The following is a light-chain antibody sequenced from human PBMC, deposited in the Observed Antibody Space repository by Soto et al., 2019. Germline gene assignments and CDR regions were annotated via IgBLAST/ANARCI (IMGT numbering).Light chain of an antibody. Sequence: QSVLTQPASVSVSPGQSITISCTGTSSDVCGYNYVSWYQQHTGKAPKLMIYEVSNRPSGVSNRFSGSKSGNTASLTISGLQAEGEADYYCSSYTSSSTLVFGTGTKLTVL. CDR3: SSYTSSSTLV. V-gene: IGLV2-14*01. CDR2: EVS. J-gene: IGLJ1*01. CDR1: SSDVCGYNY.